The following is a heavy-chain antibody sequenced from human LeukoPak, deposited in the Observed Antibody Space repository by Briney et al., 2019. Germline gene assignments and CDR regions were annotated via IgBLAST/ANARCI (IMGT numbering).Heavy chain of an antibody. V-gene: IGHV3-15*01. D-gene: IGHD3-22*01. CDR1: GFTFSNAW. CDR3: TTDDYYDSSDYHTLGDY. CDR2: IKSKTDGGTT. J-gene: IGHJ4*02. Sequence: PGGSLRLSCAASGFTFSNAWMSWVRQAPGKGLEWVGRIKSKTDGGTTDYAAPVKGRFTMSRDDSKNTLYLQMNSLKIEDTAVYYCTTDDYYDSSDYHTLGDYWGQGTLVTVSS.